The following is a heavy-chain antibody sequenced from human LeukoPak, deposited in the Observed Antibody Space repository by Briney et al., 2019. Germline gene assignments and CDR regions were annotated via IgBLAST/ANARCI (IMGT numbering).Heavy chain of an antibody. CDR2: ISGSGGST. CDR1: GFTFSSYA. Sequence: GGSLRLSCAASGFTFSSYAMSWVRQAPGKGLEWVSAISGSGGSTYYADSVKGRFTISRDNSKNTLYLQMNSLRAEDTAVYYCAKDRGYSSSWYYFDYWGQGTLVTVSS. V-gene: IGHV3-23*01. D-gene: IGHD6-13*01. J-gene: IGHJ4*02. CDR3: AKDRGYSSSWYYFDY.